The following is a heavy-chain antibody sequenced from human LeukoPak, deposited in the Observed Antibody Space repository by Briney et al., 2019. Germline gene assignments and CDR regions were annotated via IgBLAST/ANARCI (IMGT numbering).Heavy chain of an antibody. Sequence: SETLSLTCTVSGGSISSYYWSWIRQPPGKGLEWIGYIYYSGSTNYNPSLKSRVTISVDTSKNLSSVTAADTAVYYCVRPGYYDSSGYYYDWYFDLWGRGTLVTVSS. D-gene: IGHD3-22*01. CDR2: IYYSGST. V-gene: IGHV4-59*08. CDR1: GGSISSYY. J-gene: IGHJ2*01. CDR3: VRPGYYDSSGYYYDWYFDL.